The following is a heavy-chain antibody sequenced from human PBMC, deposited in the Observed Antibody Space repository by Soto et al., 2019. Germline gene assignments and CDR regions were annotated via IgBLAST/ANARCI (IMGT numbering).Heavy chain of an antibody. V-gene: IGHV3-23*01. CDR3: ARDIGFYGSDY. CDR1: GFTFSSYA. CDR2: ISGSGATT. Sequence: GSLRLSCAASGFTFSSYAMTWVRQAPGKGLEWVSGISGSGATTSYADSVKGRFTVSRDNSKNTLYLQMNSLRAEDTAVYYCARDIGFYGSDYWGQGTLVTVSS. D-gene: IGHD3-10*01. J-gene: IGHJ4*02.